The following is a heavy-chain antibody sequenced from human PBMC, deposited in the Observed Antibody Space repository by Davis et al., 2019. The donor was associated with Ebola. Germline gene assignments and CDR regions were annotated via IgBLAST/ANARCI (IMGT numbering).Heavy chain of an antibody. Sequence: AASVKVSCKASGYTFTSYYMHWVRQAPGQGLEWMGIINPSGGSTSYAQKFQGRVTMTRDTSTSTVYMELSSLRSEDTAVYYCARAVGWGGDCYSCYYYGMDVWGQGTTVTVSS. CDR1: GYTFTSYY. D-gene: IGHD2-21*01. J-gene: IGHJ6*02. CDR2: INPSGGST. CDR3: ARAVGWGGDCYSCYYYGMDV. V-gene: IGHV1-46*01.